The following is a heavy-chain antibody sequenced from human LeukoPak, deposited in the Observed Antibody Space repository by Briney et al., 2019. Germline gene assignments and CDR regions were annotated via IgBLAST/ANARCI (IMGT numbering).Heavy chain of an antibody. CDR1: GGTFSSYA. V-gene: IGHV1-69*05. CDR3: ARERGGDYYDSSGYPLDY. J-gene: IGHJ4*02. D-gene: IGHD3-22*01. Sequence: ASVKVSCKASGGTFSSYAISLVRQAPGQGLEWMGGIIPIFGTANYAQKSQGRVTITTDESTSTAYMELSSLRSEDTAVYYCARERGGDYYDSSGYPLDYWGQGTLVTVSS. CDR2: IIPIFGTA.